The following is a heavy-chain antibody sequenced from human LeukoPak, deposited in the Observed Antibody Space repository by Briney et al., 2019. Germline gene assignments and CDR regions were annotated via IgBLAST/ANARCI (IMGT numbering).Heavy chain of an antibody. Sequence: SETLSLTCAVYGGSFSGYYWSWIRQPPGKGLEWIGEINHSGSTNYNPSLKSRVTISVDTSKNQFSLKLSSVTAADTAVYYCARGFGSYSYPVDAFDIWGQGTMVTVSS. D-gene: IGHD1-26*01. CDR2: INHSGST. CDR1: GGSFSGYY. V-gene: IGHV4-34*01. CDR3: ARGFGSYSYPVDAFDI. J-gene: IGHJ3*02.